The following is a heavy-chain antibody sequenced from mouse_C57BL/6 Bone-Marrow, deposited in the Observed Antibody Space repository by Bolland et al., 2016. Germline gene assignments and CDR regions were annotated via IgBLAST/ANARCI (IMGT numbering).Heavy chain of an antibody. CDR3: ARRGQLGVYDLAY. V-gene: IGHV1-82*01. D-gene: IGHD2-12*01. Sequence: YNGKFKGKATLTADTSSSTAYMQLSSLTSEDSAVYFCARRGQLGVYDLAYWGQGTLV. J-gene: IGHJ3*01.